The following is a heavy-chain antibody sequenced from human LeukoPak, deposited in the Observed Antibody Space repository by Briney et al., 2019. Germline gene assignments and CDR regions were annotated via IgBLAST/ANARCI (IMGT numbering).Heavy chain of an antibody. Sequence: PGGSLRLSCAPSGFTVSSNYMSWARQAPGKGLDWIGEINHSGSTNYHPSLKSRVTISVDTSKNQFSLKLSSVTAADTAVYYCARGNRRWLQLDYWGQGTLVTVSS. CDR1: GFTVSSNY. CDR3: ARGNRRWLQLDY. D-gene: IGHD5-24*01. V-gene: IGHV4-34*01. CDR2: INHSGST. J-gene: IGHJ4*02.